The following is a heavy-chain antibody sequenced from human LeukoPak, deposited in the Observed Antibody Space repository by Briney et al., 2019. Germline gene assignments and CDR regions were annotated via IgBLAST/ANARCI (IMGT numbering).Heavy chain of an antibody. J-gene: IGHJ6*03. D-gene: IGHD6-13*01. CDR1: GFTFSSYW. Sequence: GGSLRLSCAASGFTFSSYWMSWVRQAPGKGLEWVANIKQDGSEKYYVDSVKGRFTISRDNAKNSLYLQMNSLRAEDTAAYYCATYIAAAGPQPYYYYYMDVWGKGTTVTVSS. CDR2: IKQDGSEK. CDR3: ATYIAAAGPQPYYYYYMDV. V-gene: IGHV3-7*01.